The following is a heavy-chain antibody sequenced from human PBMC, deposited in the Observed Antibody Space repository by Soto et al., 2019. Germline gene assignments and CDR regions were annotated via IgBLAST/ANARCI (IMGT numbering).Heavy chain of an antibody. D-gene: IGHD4-4*01. V-gene: IGHV3-23*01. J-gene: IGHJ4*02. CDR2: ITATDGNT. Sequence: AGSLRLSCVASGFNFRAYAMGWVSQAPGKGLEWVSSITATDGNTYYADSVRGRFTISRDNSRNFLFLQMNGLRPEDSALYYCAKDEGTSSTVFDYWGQGTLVTVSS. CDR3: AKDEGTSSTVFDY. CDR1: GFNFRAYA.